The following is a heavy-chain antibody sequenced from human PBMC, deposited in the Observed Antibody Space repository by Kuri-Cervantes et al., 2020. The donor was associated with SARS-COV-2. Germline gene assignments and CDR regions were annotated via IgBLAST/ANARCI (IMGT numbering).Heavy chain of an antibody. CDR2: ISYDGSNK. CDR3: ARDYDFWSGNHYYYYGMDV. CDR1: GFTFSSYA. Sequence: GESLKLSCAASGFTFSSYAMHWVRRAPGKGLEWVAVISYDGSNKYYADSVKGRFTISRDNSKNTLYLQMNSLRAEDTAVYYCARDYDFWSGNHYYYYGMDVWGQGTTVTVSS. J-gene: IGHJ6*02. D-gene: IGHD3-3*01. V-gene: IGHV3-30-3*01.